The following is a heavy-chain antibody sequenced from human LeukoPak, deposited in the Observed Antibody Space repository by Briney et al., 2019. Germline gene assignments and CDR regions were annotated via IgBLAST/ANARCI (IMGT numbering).Heavy chain of an antibody. Sequence: GGSLRLSCAASGFTFSDYWMTWVRQAPGKGLEWVANIKQDGSEKYYVDSAKGRFTISRDNAKNSLYLQMNSLRAKDTAVYYCARDRVVITDWGQGTLVTVSS. CDR3: ARDRVVITD. CDR1: GFTFSDYW. CDR2: IKQDGSEK. V-gene: IGHV3-7*01. D-gene: IGHD3-22*01. J-gene: IGHJ4*02.